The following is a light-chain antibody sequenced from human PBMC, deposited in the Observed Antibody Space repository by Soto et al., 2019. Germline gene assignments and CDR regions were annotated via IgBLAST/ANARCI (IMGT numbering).Light chain of an antibody. CDR1: QSVDSY. J-gene: IGKJ4*01. V-gene: IGKV3-11*01. CDR3: QQRSSWPLLT. CDR2: DAS. Sequence: EIVLTQSPATLSLSPGERATLSCRASQSVDSYLAWYQQKPGQPPRLLIYDASNRATGIPARFSGGGSGTDFTLTISSLEPEDFGIYYCQQRSSWPLLTFGGGTKVEIK.